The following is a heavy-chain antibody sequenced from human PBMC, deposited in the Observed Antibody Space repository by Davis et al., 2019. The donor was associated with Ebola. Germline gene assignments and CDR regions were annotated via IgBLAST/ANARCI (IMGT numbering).Heavy chain of an antibody. CDR3: ARDQGGELLFWYFDL. CDR1: GFTFSTYS. CDR2: ISSSSSTI. V-gene: IGHV3-48*02. J-gene: IGHJ2*01. D-gene: IGHD1-26*01. Sequence: GGSLRLSCAASGFTFSTYSMNWVRQAPGKGLEWVSYISSSSSTIYYADSVKGRFTISRDNAMNSLYLQMNSLRDEDTAVYYCARDQGGELLFWYFDLWGRGTLVTVSS.